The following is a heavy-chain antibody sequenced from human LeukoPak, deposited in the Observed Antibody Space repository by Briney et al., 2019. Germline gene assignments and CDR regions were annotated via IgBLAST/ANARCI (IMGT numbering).Heavy chain of an antibody. V-gene: IGHV1-2*02. D-gene: IGHD6-19*01. Sequence: GASVKVSCKASGYTFTGYYMHWVRQAPGQGLEWMGWINPNSGGTNYAQKLQGRVTMTRDTSISTAYMELSRLGSDDTAVYYCARDLTRSSGWYGYWGQGTLVTVSS. CDR1: GYTFTGYY. CDR3: ARDLTRSSGWYGY. CDR2: INPNSGGT. J-gene: IGHJ4*02.